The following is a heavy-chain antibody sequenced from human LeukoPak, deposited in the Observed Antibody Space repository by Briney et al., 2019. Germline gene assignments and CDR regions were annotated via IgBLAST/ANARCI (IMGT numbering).Heavy chain of an antibody. D-gene: IGHD5/OR15-5a*01. CDR1: GFTFSSYG. CDR3: VRGGIQVSGIDAFDI. CDR2: IWYDGSNK. Sequence: GGSLRLSCAASGFTFSSYGMHWVRQAPGKGLEWVAVIWYDGSNKYYADSVKGRFTISRENAKNSLYLQMNSLRDGDTAVYYCVRGGIQVSGIDAFDIWGQGTMVTVSS. V-gene: IGHV3-33*01. J-gene: IGHJ3*02.